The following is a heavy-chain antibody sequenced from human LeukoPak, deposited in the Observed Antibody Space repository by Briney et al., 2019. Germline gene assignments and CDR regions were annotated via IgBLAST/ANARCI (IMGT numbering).Heavy chain of an antibody. V-gene: IGHV4-39*01. CDR3: ARRKYGSGSMDV. J-gene: IGHJ6*02. CDR2: IYYSGST. CDR1: GGSISSSSYY. D-gene: IGHD6-19*01. Sequence: PSETLSLTCTVSGGSISSSSYYWGWIRQPPGKGLESIGTIYYSGSTYYNPSLKSRVTISVDTSKNQFSLKLSSATAADTAVYYCARRKYGSGSMDVWGQGTTVTVSS.